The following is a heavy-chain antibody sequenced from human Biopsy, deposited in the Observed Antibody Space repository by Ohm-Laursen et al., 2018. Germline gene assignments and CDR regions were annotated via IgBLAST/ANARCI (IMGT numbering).Heavy chain of an antibody. CDR2: ITSGGSTT. D-gene: IGHD3-10*01. CDR1: GFTFSDYY. Sequence: SLRLSCAASGFTFSDYYMSWIRQAPGKGLEWVSYITSGGSTTDYADSVKGRFTISRDNAKSSLFLQMNSLRAEDTAVYYCARDRGYYYYYGMDVWGQGTTVTVSS. J-gene: IGHJ6*02. V-gene: IGHV3-11*01. CDR3: ARDRGYYYYYGMDV.